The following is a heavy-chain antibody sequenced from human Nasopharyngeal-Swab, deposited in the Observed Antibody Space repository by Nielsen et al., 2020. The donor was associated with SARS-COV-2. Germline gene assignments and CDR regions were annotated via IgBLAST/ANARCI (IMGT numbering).Heavy chain of an antibody. Sequence: GGSLRLSCKGSGYSFTSYWIGWVRQVPGKGLEWMGIIYPGDSDTRYSPSFQGQVTISADKSISTAYLQWSSLKASDTAMYYCARPQNYGYYGMDVWGQGTTVTVSS. CDR2: IYPGDSDT. CDR1: GYSFTSYW. J-gene: IGHJ6*02. V-gene: IGHV5-51*01. CDR3: ARPQNYGYYGMDV.